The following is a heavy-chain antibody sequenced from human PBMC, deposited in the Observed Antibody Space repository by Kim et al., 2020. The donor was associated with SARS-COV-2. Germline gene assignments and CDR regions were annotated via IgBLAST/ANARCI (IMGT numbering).Heavy chain of an antibody. CDR3: ARDGVGYGSGIRYYYYGMDV. D-gene: IGHD3-10*01. CDR1: GGSISSGGYY. Sequence: SETLSLTCTVSGGSISSGGYYWSWIRQHPGKGLEWIGYIYYSGSTYYNPSLKSRVTISVDTSKNQFSLKLSSVTAADTAVYYCARDGVGYGSGIRYYYYGMDVWGQGTTVTVSS. J-gene: IGHJ6*02. CDR2: IYYSGST. V-gene: IGHV4-31*03.